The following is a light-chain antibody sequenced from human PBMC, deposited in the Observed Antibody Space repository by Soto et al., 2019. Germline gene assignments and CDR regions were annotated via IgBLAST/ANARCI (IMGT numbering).Light chain of an antibody. CDR2: GAS. Sequence: EIVLTQSPGTLSLSPGGRATLSCRASRSVSSSFLAWYQHKPGQAPRHLIYGASSRATGIPDRFSGSGSGTDLTLTISRLEPEDFAVYYCQQYGSSPPLTFGGGTKVDI. J-gene: IGKJ4*01. CDR3: QQYGSSPPLT. V-gene: IGKV3-20*01. CDR1: RSVSSSF.